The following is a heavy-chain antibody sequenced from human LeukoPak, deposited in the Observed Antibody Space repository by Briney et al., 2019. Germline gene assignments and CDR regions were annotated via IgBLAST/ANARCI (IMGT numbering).Heavy chain of an antibody. Sequence: SETLPLTCTVPGGSISSHYWSWIRQPPGKGLERIRYIYYSGSTNYNPSLKSQVTISVDTSKNQFSLKLSSVTAADTAVYYCARRRDCTNGVCAHVTGFDPWGQGTLVTVSS. J-gene: IGHJ5*02. CDR1: GGSISSHY. CDR3: ARRRDCTNGVCAHVTGFDP. V-gene: IGHV4-59*11. CDR2: IYYSGST. D-gene: IGHD2-8*01.